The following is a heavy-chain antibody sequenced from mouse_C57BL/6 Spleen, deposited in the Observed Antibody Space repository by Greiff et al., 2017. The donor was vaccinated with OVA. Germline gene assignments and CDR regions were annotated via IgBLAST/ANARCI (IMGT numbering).Heavy chain of an antibody. CDR1: GYTFTSYW. J-gene: IGHJ2*01. CDR3: AREEGRYFDY. CDR2: IHPNSGST. D-gene: IGHD3-3*01. V-gene: IGHV1-64*01. Sequence: QVQLKQSGAELVKPGASVKLSCKASGYTFTSYWMHWVKQRPGQGLEWIGMIHPNSGSTNYNEKFKSKATLTVDKSSSTAYMQLSSLTSEDSAVYYCAREEGRYFDYWGQGTTLTVSS.